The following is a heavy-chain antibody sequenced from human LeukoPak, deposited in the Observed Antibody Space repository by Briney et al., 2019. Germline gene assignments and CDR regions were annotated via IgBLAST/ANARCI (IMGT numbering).Heavy chain of an antibody. CDR2: ISSSRSYI. Sequence: GGSLRLSCAASGFTFSSYSMNCVRQAPGKGLEGVSSISSSRSYIYYADSVKGRFTISRDNAKNSLYLQMNSLRAEDTAVYYCARGYLRGATVTHFDYWGQGTLVTVSS. V-gene: IGHV3-21*01. D-gene: IGHD4-11*01. CDR1: GFTFSSYS. J-gene: IGHJ4*02. CDR3: ARGYLRGATVTHFDY.